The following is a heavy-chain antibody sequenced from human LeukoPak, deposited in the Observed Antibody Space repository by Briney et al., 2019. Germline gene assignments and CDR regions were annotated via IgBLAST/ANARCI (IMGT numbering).Heavy chain of an antibody. CDR2: VSGSGGTT. D-gene: IGHD2-15*01. V-gene: IGHV3-23*01. CDR3: GKEGYCSGGTCYRTFDY. CDR1: GFTFSTYA. J-gene: IGHJ4*02. Sequence: GGSLRLSCAASGFTFSTYAMGWVRQAPGKGLEWVSIVSGSGGTTSYADSVKGRFTISRDNSKNTLYLQMNNLRAGDTAVYYCGKEGYCSGGTCYRTFDYWGQGALVTVSS.